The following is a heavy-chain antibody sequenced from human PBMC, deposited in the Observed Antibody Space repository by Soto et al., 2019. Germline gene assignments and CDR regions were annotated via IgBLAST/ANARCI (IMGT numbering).Heavy chain of an antibody. CDR2: IIPILGIA. V-gene: IGHV1-69*02. D-gene: IGHD6-19*01. CDR1: GGTFSSYS. CDR3: ARGAAGIAVAGPSYYFDY. Sequence: QVQLVQSGAEVKKPGSSVKVSCKASGGTFSSYSISWVRQAPGQGLEWMGRIIPILGIANYAQKLQGRVTITADKSTSTAYMDLSSLRSEDTAVYYCARGAAGIAVAGPSYYFDYWGQGTLVTVSS. J-gene: IGHJ4*02.